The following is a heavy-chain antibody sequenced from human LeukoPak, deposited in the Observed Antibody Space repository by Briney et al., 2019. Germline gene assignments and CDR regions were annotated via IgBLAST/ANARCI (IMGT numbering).Heavy chain of an antibody. D-gene: IGHD6-13*01. CDR1: GFTFSSYG. V-gene: IGHV3-33*01. CDR3: ARGIAPPDY. CDR2: IWYDGSNK. Sequence: GGSPRLSCAASGFTFSSYGMHWVRQAPGKGLEWVAVIWYDGSNKYYADSVKGRFTISRDNSKNTLYLQMDSLRAEDTAVYYCARGIAPPDYWGQGTLVTVSS. J-gene: IGHJ4*02.